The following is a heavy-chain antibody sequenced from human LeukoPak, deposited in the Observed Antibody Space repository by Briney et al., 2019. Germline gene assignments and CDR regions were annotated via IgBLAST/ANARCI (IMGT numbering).Heavy chain of an antibody. J-gene: IGHJ5*02. D-gene: IGHD5-18*01. CDR3: ATLVWIQLYSWFDP. Sequence: GASVKVSCKASGYTFTSYGISWVRQAPGQGLEWMGWISAYNGNTNYAQKLQGRVTMTTDTSTSTAYMELRSLRSDDTAVYYCATLVWIQLYSWFDPWGQGTLVTVSS. V-gene: IGHV1-18*01. CDR2: ISAYNGNT. CDR1: GYTFTSYG.